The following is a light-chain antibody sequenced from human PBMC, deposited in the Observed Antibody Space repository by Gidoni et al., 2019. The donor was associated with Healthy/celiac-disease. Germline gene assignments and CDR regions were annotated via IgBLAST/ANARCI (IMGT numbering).Light chain of an antibody. Sequence: EIVLTQSPATLSLSPGERATLSCRASQSVSSYLAWYQQKPGQAPRLLIYDASNRATGIPARFSGSGSGTDFTLTISSREPEDFAVYYCQQRSDWLTFGGXTKVEIK. CDR2: DAS. J-gene: IGKJ4*01. V-gene: IGKV3-11*01. CDR1: QSVSSY. CDR3: QQRSDWLT.